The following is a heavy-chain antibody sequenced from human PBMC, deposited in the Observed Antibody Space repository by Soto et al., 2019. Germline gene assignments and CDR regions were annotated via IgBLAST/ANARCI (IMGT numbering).Heavy chain of an antibody. CDR3: ASALWWYLH. D-gene: IGHD2-15*01. Sequence: EVQLLESGGGLVQPGGALRLSCAASGFTFSSHAMSWVRQAPGKGLEWISSISAGSEGAYYADSVQGRFTISRDNSNNTLYLQMNSLSAEDTSVYYCASALWWYLHWGQGTLVTVSS. J-gene: IGHJ4*02. V-gene: IGHV3-23*01. CDR2: ISAGSEGA. CDR1: GFTFSSHA.